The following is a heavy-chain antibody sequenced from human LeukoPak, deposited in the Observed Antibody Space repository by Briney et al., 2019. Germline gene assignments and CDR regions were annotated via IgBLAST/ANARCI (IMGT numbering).Heavy chain of an antibody. V-gene: IGHV4-59*01. J-gene: IGHJ5*02. CDR3: ARGHSSGWYGATWFDP. CDR1: GGSISGYY. CDR2: IYYSGST. D-gene: IGHD6-19*01. Sequence: SETLSLTCTVSGGSISGYYWSWIRQPPGKGLEWIGYIYYSGSTNYNPSLKGRVTISVDTSKNQFSLKLSSVTAADTAVYYCARGHSSGWYGATWFDPWGQGTLVTVSS.